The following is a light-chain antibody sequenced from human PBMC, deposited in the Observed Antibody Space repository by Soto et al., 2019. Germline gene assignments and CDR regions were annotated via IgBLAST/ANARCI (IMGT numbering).Light chain of an antibody. V-gene: IGLV2-14*03. J-gene: IGLJ1*01. CDR3: SAFTGTTYV. CDR1: SSDVGGNKY. Sequence: QSVLTQPASVSGSPGQSITISCTGTSSDVGGNKYVSWYQHYPGKAPKLMICDVSNRPSGVSNRFSGSKSGNTASLTISGLQAEDEADYYCSAFTGTTYVFXTGTKVTVL. CDR2: DVS.